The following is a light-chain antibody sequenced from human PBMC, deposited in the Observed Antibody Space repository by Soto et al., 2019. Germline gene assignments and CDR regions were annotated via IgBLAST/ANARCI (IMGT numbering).Light chain of an antibody. CDR2: GAS. J-gene: IGKJ1*01. Sequence: QSPATLCVSPGERATLSCRASQSVSSSYLAWYQQKPGQAPRLLIYGASSRATGIPDRFSGSGSGTDFTLTISRLEPEDFAVYYCQQYGSSSWTFGQGTKVDIK. CDR1: QSVSSSY. CDR3: QQYGSSSWT. V-gene: IGKV3-20*01.